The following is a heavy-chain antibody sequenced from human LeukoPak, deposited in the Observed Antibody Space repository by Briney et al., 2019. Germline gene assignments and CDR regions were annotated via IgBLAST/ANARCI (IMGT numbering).Heavy chain of an antibody. Sequence: ASVKVSCKASGYTFTGYYMHWVRQAPGQGLEWMGWINPNSGGTNYAQKFQGRVTMTRDTSISTAYMELNRLRSDDTAVYYCARGDGDGYNFWYWGQGTLVTVPS. V-gene: IGHV1-2*02. J-gene: IGHJ4*02. D-gene: IGHD5-24*01. CDR1: GYTFTGYY. CDR2: INPNSGGT. CDR3: ARGDGDGYNFWY.